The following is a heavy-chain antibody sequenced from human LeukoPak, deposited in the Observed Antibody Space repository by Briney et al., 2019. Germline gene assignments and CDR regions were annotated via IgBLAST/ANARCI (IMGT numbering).Heavy chain of an antibody. J-gene: IGHJ4*02. D-gene: IGHD3-10*01. CDR2: ISYDGKVT. V-gene: IGHV3-30*18. CDR1: GFTFSNFG. CDR3: AKERDYRVSTSCDY. Sequence: QPGGSLRLSCAASGFTFSNFGMHWVRQAPGKGLEWGAVISYDGKVTFYAGSVKGRFTISRDNSKNTLYLHMTSLRGGDTALYYCAKERDYRVSTSCDYWGQGTQVTVSS.